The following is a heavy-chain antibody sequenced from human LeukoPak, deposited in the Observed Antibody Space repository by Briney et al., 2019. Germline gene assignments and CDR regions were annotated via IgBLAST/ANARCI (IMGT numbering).Heavy chain of an antibody. CDR2: IYYSGST. CDR3: ARRRNSYGYYYYGMDV. V-gene: IGHV4-39*01. Sequence: PSETLSLTCTVSGGSISSSSYYWGWIRQPPGKGLEWIGSIYYSGSTYYNPSLKSRVTISVDTSRNQFSLKLSSVTAADTAGYYCARRRNSYGYYYYGMDVWGQGTTVTVSS. D-gene: IGHD5-18*01. J-gene: IGHJ6*02. CDR1: GGSISSSSYY.